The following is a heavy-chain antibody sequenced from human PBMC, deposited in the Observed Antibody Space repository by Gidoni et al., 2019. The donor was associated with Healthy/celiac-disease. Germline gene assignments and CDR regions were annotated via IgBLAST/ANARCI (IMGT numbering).Heavy chain of an antibody. V-gene: IGHV3-74*01. CDR2: INSDGSST. Sequence: EVQPVESGGGLVQPGGSLRLSCAASGCTFSSYWMHWVRQAPGKGLVWVSRINSDGSSTSYADSVKGRYTISRDNAKNTLYLQMNSLRAEDTAVYYCAREFPEVDGGIGWSSGYSYYYYYGMDVWGQGTTVTVSS. J-gene: IGHJ6*02. D-gene: IGHD3-22*01. CDR1: GCTFSSYW. CDR3: AREFPEVDGGIGWSSGYSYYYYYGMDV.